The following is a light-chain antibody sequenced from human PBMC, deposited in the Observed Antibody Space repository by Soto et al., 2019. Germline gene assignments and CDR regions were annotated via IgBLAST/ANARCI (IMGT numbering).Light chain of an antibody. Sequence: DIQMTQSPSSLSASVGDRVTITCRASQGISSYLFWYQQRQGRAPKLLIYDASSLLSGVPSRFSRSGSGTDFTLTISNLQPEDCATYYCQQSYRTPYTSGQGTKLE. J-gene: IGKJ2*01. CDR3: QQSYRTPYT. V-gene: IGKV1-39*01. CDR1: QGISSY. CDR2: DAS.